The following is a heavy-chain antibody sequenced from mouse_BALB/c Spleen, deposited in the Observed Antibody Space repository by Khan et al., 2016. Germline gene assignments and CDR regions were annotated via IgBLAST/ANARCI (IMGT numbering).Heavy chain of an antibody. CDR1: GYSITSDYA. J-gene: IGHJ1*01. CDR3: ARSPPSCYFDV. D-gene: IGHD4-1*02. V-gene: IGHV3-2*02. CDR2: ISYSGST. Sequence: EVQLQESGPGLVKPSQSLSLTCTVTGYSITSDYAWNWIRQFPGNKLEWMGYISYSGSTSNNQSLKSRISITRDTSKNQFFLQLNSVTTEDTATYYLARSPPSCYFDVWGAGTTVTFSS.